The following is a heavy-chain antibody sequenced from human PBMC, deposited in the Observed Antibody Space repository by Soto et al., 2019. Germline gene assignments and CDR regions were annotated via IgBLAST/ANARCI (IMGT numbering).Heavy chain of an antibody. CDR3: AKDHPRSRWLQWTFYFDY. CDR2: ISGSGGST. J-gene: IGHJ4*02. Sequence: EVQLLESGGGLVQPGGSLRLSCAASGFTFSSYAMSWVRQAPGKGLEWVSAISGSGGSTYYADSVKGRFTISRDNSKNTLYLQMNSLRAEDTAVYYCAKDHPRSRWLQWTFYFDYWGQGTLVTVSS. CDR1: GFTFSSYA. V-gene: IGHV3-23*01. D-gene: IGHD5-12*01.